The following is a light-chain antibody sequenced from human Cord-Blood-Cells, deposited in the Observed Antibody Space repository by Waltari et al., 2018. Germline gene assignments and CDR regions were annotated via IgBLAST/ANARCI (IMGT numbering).Light chain of an antibody. CDR1: QSVSSN. CDR2: GAS. J-gene: IGKJ4*01. V-gene: IGKV3-15*01. CDR3: QQYNNWPLT. Sequence: EIVMTQYQATLSVSPGERATLSCRDSQSVSSNLAWYQQQPGQAPRLLIYGASTRATGIPARFSGSGSGTEFTLTISSLQSEDFAVYYCQQYNNWPLTFGGGTKVEIK.